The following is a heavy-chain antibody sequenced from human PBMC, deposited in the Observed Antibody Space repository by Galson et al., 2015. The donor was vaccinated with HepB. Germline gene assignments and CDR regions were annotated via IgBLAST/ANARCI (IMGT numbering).Heavy chain of an antibody. CDR2: IYSGGST. Sequence: SLRLSCAASGFTVSSNYMSWVRQAPGKGLEWVSVIYSGGSTYYADSVKGRFTISRDNSKNTLYLQMNSLRAEDTAVYYCASGLVYSGSSNTGDDYWGQGTLVTVSS. CDR1: GFTVSSNY. J-gene: IGHJ4*02. CDR3: ASGLVYSGSSNTGDDY. V-gene: IGHV3-66*01. D-gene: IGHD1-26*01.